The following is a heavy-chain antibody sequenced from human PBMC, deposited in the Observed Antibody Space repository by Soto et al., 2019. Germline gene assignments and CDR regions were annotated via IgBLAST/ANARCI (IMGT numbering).Heavy chain of an antibody. J-gene: IGHJ6*02. Sequence: PGESLKISCKGSGYSFTSYWVGWVRQMPGKGLEWMGIIYPGDSDTRYSPSFQGQVTISADKSISTAYLQWSSLKASDTAMYYCARHVNNPRERMDVWGQGTTVTVSS. D-gene: IGHD1-20*01. CDR2: IYPGDSDT. CDR3: ARHVNNPRERMDV. V-gene: IGHV5-51*01. CDR1: GYSFTSYW.